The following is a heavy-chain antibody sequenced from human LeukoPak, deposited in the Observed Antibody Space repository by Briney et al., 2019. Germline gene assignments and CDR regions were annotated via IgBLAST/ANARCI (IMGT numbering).Heavy chain of an antibody. CDR1: GYTFTGYY. CDR2: INPNSGGT. J-gene: IGHJ4*02. D-gene: IGHD1-26*01. V-gene: IGHV1-2*06. CDR3: ARTGIVGATSLDY. Sequence: ASVKVSCKASGYTFTGYYMHWVRQAPGQGLEWMGRINPNSGGTNYAQKFQGRVTMTRDTSISTAYMELSRLRSDDTAVYYCARTGIVGATSLDYWGQGTLVTVSS.